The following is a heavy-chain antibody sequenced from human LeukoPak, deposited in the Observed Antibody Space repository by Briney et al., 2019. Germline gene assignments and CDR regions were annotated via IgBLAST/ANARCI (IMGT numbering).Heavy chain of an antibody. CDR2: VSYSGWT. J-gene: IGHJ2*01. CDR1: GGSISDRDNF. Sequence: SETLSLTCSVSGGSISDRDNFWDWIRQPPGKGLEWVGSVSYSGWTYYSPSLKSRVSISVDSSKNQFSLKLSSVTAADTAVYFCARGGWSLDFWGRGTLVAVSS. V-gene: IGHV4-39*07. CDR3: ARGGWSLDF.